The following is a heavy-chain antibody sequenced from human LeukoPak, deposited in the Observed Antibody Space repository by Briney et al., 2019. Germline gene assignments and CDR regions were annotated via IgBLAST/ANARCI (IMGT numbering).Heavy chain of an antibody. D-gene: IGHD3-10*01. J-gene: IGHJ5*02. Sequence: PSETLSLTCAVYGGSFSGYYWSWIRQPPGKGLEWIGEINHSGSTNYNPSLKSRVTISVDTSKNQFSLKLSSVTAADTAVYYCARAKNHYGSGSYYRYNWFDPWGQGTLVTVSS. CDR2: INHSGST. CDR3: ARAKNHYGSGSYYRYNWFDP. CDR1: GGSFSGYY. V-gene: IGHV4-34*01.